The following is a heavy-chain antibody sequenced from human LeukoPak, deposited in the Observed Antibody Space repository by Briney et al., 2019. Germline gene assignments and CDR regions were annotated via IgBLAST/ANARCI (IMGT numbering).Heavy chain of an antibody. J-gene: IGHJ6*02. CDR2: ISAYNGNT. V-gene: IGHV1-18*01. CDR3: ARKVTMARGIISSKTQSYYGMDV. Sequence: VASVKVSCKASGYTFTSYGISWVRQAPGQGLEWMGWISAYNGNTNYAQKLQGRVTMTTDTSTSTAYMELRSLRSDDTAVYYCARKVTMARGIISSKTQSYYGMDVWGQGTTVTVSS. CDR1: GYTFTSYG. D-gene: IGHD3-10*01.